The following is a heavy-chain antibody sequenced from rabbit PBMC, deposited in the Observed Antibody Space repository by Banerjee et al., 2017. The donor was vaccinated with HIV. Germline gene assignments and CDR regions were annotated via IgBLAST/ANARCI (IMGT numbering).Heavy chain of an antibody. D-gene: IGHD6-1*01. J-gene: IGHJ4*01. CDR1: GFSFSNKYV. CDR3: AINTPHYGGYGGYGYAALNL. Sequence: QEQLEESGGGLVKPEGSLTLTCKASGFSFSNKYVMCWVRQAPGKGLEWIACINTSSGNTVYASWAKGRFTISKTSSTTVTLQMTSLTAADTATYFCAINTPHYGGYGGYGYAALNLWGPGTLVTVS. CDR2: INTSSGNT. V-gene: IGHV1S45*01.